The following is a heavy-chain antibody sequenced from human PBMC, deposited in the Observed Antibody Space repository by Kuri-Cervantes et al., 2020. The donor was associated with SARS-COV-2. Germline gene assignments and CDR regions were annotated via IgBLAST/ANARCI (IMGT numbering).Heavy chain of an antibody. J-gene: IGHJ4*02. CDR1: GGSISSSLYY. V-gene: IGHV4-39*01. CDR3: VRVDCSAGTCYRRSFDY. D-gene: IGHD2-15*01. CDR2: IYYSGST. Sequence: ESLKISCTVSGGSISSSLYYWGWIRQPPGRGLEWIGSIYYSGSTYYNPSLNSRVTISVDTSKNQFSLKLTSVTAADTAVYYCVRVDCSAGTCYRRSFDYWGQGTLVTVTS.